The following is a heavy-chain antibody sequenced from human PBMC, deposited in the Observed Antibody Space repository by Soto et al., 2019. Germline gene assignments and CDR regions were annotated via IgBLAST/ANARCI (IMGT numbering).Heavy chain of an antibody. D-gene: IGHD3-10*01. J-gene: IGHJ6*02. Sequence: QVQLVQSGAEVKKPGSSVKVSCKASGGTFSSYTISWVRQAPGQGLEWMGRIIPILGIANYAQKFQGRVTLPAHQSTDTTHRGLSRRRSDDTAEYYCTVLYASGRYDYYGMYVWGQGTTVTVAS. CDR1: GGTFSSYT. CDR2: IIPILGIA. V-gene: IGHV1-69*02. CDR3: TVLYASGRYDYYGMYV.